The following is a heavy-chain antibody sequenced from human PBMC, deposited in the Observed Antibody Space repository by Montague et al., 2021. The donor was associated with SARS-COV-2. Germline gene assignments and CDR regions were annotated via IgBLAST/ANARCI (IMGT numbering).Heavy chain of an antibody. Sequence: SLRLSCAASGFSFSGYWMHWVRQAPGKGLEWVSRINTDGSNSYYTDSVEGRFTISRDNAKNTLYLQMNSLRAEDTAVYYCAREPGSVDGMDVWGQGTTITVSS. CDR3: AREPGSVDGMDV. V-gene: IGHV3-74*01. CDR2: INTDGSNS. CDR1: GFSFSGYW. J-gene: IGHJ6*02. D-gene: IGHD4-23*01.